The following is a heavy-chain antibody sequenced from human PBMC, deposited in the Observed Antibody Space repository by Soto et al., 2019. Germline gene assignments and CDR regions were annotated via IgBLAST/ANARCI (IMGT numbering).Heavy chain of an antibody. J-gene: IGHJ5*02. CDR3: AKGSRSSVSSNWYDP. CDR1: AFTFSDYA. D-gene: IGHD6-6*01. Sequence: GGSLRLSCAASAFTFSDYAMTWVRQPPGQGLEWVSIISSTGGSTYYADSVKGRFTISRDNSKNTLYLQMSSERAEDTALYYCAKGSRSSVSSNWYDPWGQGTLVTVSS. V-gene: IGHV3-23*01. CDR2: ISSTGGST.